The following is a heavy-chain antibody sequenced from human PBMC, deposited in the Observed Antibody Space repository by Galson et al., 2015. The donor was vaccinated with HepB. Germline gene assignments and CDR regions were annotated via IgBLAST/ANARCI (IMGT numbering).Heavy chain of an antibody. D-gene: IGHD3-16*01. CDR3: VKEGSWFGGDWFDP. CDR1: GFILSNHA. Sequence: SLRLSCAGSGFILSNHAMAWIRQAPGKGLEWVAGINGRGSTTSYSHTVKGRFSISTDNSKDTVFLHMDNLRAEDTAVYYCVKEGSWFGGDWFDPWGQGALVTVSP. V-gene: IGHV3-23*01. J-gene: IGHJ5*02. CDR2: INGRGSTT.